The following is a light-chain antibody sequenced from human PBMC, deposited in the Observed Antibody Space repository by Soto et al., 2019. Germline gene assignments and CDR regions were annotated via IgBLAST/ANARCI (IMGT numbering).Light chain of an antibody. CDR3: QQSFTTPWT. J-gene: IGKJ1*01. Sequence: DIQMTQSPSSQSASVGDGVTITCRASQGISTSLNWYQQKPGKAPKVLIYAASSLQGGVPSRFSGGGSGTDFTLTISSLQPEDFATYYCQQSFTTPWTFGQGTKVEIK. V-gene: IGKV1-39*01. CDR2: AAS. CDR1: QGISTS.